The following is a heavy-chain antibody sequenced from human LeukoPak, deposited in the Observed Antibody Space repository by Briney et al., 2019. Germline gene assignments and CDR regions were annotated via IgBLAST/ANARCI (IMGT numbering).Heavy chain of an antibody. CDR2: IYYTGST. CDR1: GGSISSDY. CDR3: ARYIAAAGTGYFQH. V-gene: IGHV4-59*01. D-gene: IGHD6-13*01. Sequence: SETLSLTCTVSGGSISSDYWSWIRPSPGKGLECIGYIYYTGSTNYNPSLKSRVTISVDTSKNQFSLKLSSVTAADAAVYYCARYIAAAGTGYFQHWGQGTLVTVSS. J-gene: IGHJ1*01.